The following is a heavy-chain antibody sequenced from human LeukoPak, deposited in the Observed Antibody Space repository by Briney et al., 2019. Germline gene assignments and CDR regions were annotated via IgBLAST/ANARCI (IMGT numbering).Heavy chain of an antibody. CDR3: ARGRYYYNSSGYYYGFAP. D-gene: IGHD3-22*01. CDR1: GGSISSYY. J-gene: IGHJ5*02. Sequence: SETVSLTCTVSGGSISSYYWSWVRQPPGKGLEWIGYIYYSGSTNYNPSLKSRVTISVDTSKNQFSLKLSSVTASDTAVYYCARGRYYYNSSGYYYGFAPGGRETLVTFSS. CDR2: IYYSGST. V-gene: IGHV4-59*01.